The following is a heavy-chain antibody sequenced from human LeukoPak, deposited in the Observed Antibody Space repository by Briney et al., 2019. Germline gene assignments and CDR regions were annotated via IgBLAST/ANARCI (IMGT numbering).Heavy chain of an antibody. CDR2: ISDSGST. Sequence: SETLSLTCTVSGDSISSYYWSWIRQPPGKGLEWIVAYISDSGSTNYNPSLKSRVTISVDTSKNQFSLKLSSVTAADTAVYYCARYYYGSASYYKGINWFDPWGQGTLVTVSS. CDR1: GDSISSYY. J-gene: IGHJ5*02. CDR3: ARYYYGSASYYKGINWFDP. D-gene: IGHD3-10*01. V-gene: IGHV4-59*08.